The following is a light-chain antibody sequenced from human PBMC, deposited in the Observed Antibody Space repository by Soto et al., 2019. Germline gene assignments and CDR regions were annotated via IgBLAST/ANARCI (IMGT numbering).Light chain of an antibody. CDR2: AAS. Sequence: DIQLTQSPSFLSASVGDRVTITCPASQDISDYLAWYQQRPGKAPKLLIYAASTLQSGVPSRFSGSGSGTEFTLTISSLQPEDFATYSCQQLNSYPLTFGGGTKVEIK. CDR3: QQLNSYPLT. J-gene: IGKJ4*01. CDR1: QDISDY. V-gene: IGKV1-9*01.